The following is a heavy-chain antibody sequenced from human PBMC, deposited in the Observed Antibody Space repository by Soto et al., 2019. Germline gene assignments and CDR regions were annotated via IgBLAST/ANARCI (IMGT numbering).Heavy chain of an antibody. CDR3: AIFRTVTPPFDY. Sequence: EVQLVESGGGLVQPGRSLRLSCTASGFTFHDYAMHWVRQAPGKGLEWVSGISWNSGNIGYADSVRGRFTISRDNAKNSLSLQMNSLRTEDTALYYCAIFRTVTPPFDYWGQGTLVTVSS. CDR1: GFTFHDYA. D-gene: IGHD4-17*01. CDR2: ISWNSGNI. J-gene: IGHJ4*02. V-gene: IGHV3-9*01.